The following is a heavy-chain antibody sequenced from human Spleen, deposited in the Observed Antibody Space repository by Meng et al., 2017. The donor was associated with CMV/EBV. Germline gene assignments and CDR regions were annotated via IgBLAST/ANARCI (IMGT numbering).Heavy chain of an antibody. CDR3: VRERSVLLWFGELLTWVGDYYYGMDV. CDR1: GYTFTSYG. J-gene: IGHJ6*02. Sequence: ASVKVSCKASGYTFTSYGISWVRQAPGQGLEWMGWISAYNGNTNYAQKLQGRVTMTTDTSTSTAYMELRSLRSDDTAVYYCVRERSVLLWFGELLTWVGDYYYGMDVWGQGTTVTVSS. D-gene: IGHD3-10*01. CDR2: ISAYNGNT. V-gene: IGHV1-18*01.